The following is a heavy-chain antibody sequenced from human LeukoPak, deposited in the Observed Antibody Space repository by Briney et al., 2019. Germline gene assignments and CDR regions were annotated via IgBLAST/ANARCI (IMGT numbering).Heavy chain of an antibody. CDR1: GYSVTSYW. V-gene: IGHV5-51*01. J-gene: IGHJ5*02. D-gene: IGHD3-10*01. CDR3: ARQAYYYGSGNPYNWFDP. Sequence: GESLKISCNGSGYSVTSYWIGWVRQMPGKGLEWIGISYPGDSDTRYSPSFQGQVTISADKSISTAYLQWSSLKASDTAMYYCARQAYYYGSGNPYNWFDPWGQGTLVTVSS. CDR2: SYPGDSDT.